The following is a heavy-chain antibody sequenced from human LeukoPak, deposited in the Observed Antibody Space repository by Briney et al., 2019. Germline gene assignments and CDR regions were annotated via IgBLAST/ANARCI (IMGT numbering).Heavy chain of an antibody. Sequence: PSETLSLTCNVSGGSITSYYWNWIRQSPGKGLEWIGRIYYSRSTYYNPSLKSRVTISVDTSKNQFSLKLSSVTAADTAVYYCARSLGAAMVTSDYWGQGTLVTVSS. CDR3: ARSLGAAMVTSDY. V-gene: IGHV4-59*05. CDR2: IYYSRST. J-gene: IGHJ4*02. CDR1: GGSITSYY. D-gene: IGHD5-18*01.